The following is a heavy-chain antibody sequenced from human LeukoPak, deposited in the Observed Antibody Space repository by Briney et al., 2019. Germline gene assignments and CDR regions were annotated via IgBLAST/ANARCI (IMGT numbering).Heavy chain of an antibody. D-gene: IGHD3-10*01. V-gene: IGHV1-18*01. J-gene: IGHJ4*02. Sequence: ASVKVSCKASGYTLTSYGFSWVRQAPGQGLEWMGWISGYNGNTNYAQNLQGRVTMTIDTSTSTAYMELRSLRSDDTAVYYCARATRYYGSGSFDYWGQGTLVTVSS. CDR2: ISGYNGNT. CDR1: GYTLTSYG. CDR3: ARATRYYGSGSFDY.